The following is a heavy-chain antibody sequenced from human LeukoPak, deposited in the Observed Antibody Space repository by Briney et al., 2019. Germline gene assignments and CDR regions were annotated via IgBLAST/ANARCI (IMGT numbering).Heavy chain of an antibody. D-gene: IGHD7-27*01. Sequence: GRSLRLSCAASGFTFSSYGMHWVRQAPGKGLEWVAVVSYDGSNKYYAVSVKGRFTISRDNSKNTLYLQMNSLRAEDAAVYYCATIGDRRTGELYRIDYWGQGTLVTVSS. CDR2: VSYDGSNK. V-gene: IGHV3-30*03. CDR3: ATIGDRRTGELYRIDY. J-gene: IGHJ4*02. CDR1: GFTFSSYG.